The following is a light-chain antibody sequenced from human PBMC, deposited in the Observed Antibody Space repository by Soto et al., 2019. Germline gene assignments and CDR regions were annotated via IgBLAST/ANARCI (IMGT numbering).Light chain of an antibody. V-gene: IGLV2-11*01. CDR3: CSYAGSYSRV. J-gene: IGLJ3*02. CDR2: DVT. Sequence: QSALTQPRSVSGSPGQSVTISCTGTSGDVGGYNYVSWYQQHPGKAPKLMICDVTKRPSGVPDRFSGAKSGNTASLTISGLQAEDEADYYCCSYAGSYSRVFGGGTKLTVL. CDR1: SGDVGGYNY.